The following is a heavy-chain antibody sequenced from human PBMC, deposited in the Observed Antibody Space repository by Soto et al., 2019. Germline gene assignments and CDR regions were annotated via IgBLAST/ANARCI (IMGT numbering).Heavy chain of an antibody. D-gene: IGHD2-21*02. CDR2: IYHSGST. CDR1: GGSISSGGYS. J-gene: IGHJ5*02. CDR3: ARAGGGDYDDWFDP. Sequence: QLQLQESGSGLVKPSQTLSLTCAVSGGSISSGGYSWSWIRQPPGKGLEWIGYIYHSGSTYYNPSLKSRVTISVDRSKNQFSLKLSSVTAADTAVYYCARAGGGDYDDWFDPWGQGTLVTVSS. V-gene: IGHV4-30-2*01.